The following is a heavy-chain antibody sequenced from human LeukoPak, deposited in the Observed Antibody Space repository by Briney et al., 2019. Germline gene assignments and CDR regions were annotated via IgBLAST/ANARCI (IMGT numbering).Heavy chain of an antibody. Sequence: SETLSLTCAVYGGSFSGYYWSWIRQPPGKGLEWIGEINHSGSTNYNPSLKSRVTLSVDTSKNQFSLKLSSVTAADTAVYYCARLRSQYYFDYWGQGTLVTVSS. CDR1: GGSFSGYY. D-gene: IGHD4-17*01. J-gene: IGHJ4*02. CDR2: INHSGST. CDR3: ARLRSQYYFDY. V-gene: IGHV4-34*01.